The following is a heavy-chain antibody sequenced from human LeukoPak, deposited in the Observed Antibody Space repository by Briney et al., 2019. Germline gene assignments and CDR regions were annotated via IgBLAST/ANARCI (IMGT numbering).Heavy chain of an antibody. CDR1: GYTFTGYY. CDR2: INPNSGGT. V-gene: IGHV1-2*04. CDR3: ARGVRRGNWFDP. J-gene: IGHJ5*02. Sequence: ASVTVSFKASGYTFTGYYMHWVRQAPGQGLEWMGWINPNSGGTNYAQKFQGWVTMTRDTSISTAYMELSRLRSDDTAVYYCARGVRRGNWFDPGGQGTLVTVSS. D-gene: IGHD2-2*01.